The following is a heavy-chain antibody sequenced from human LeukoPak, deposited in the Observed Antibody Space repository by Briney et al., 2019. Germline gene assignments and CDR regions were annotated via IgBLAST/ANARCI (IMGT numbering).Heavy chain of an antibody. J-gene: IGHJ4*02. V-gene: IGHV3-23*01. CDR3: AKDPSPGGSYFHPDY. Sequence: GGSLRLSCAASGFTFSSYAMSWVRQAPGKGLEWVSAIRGSGGSTYYADSVKGRFTISRDNSKNTLYLQMNSLRAEDTAVYYCAKDPSPGGSYFHPDYWGQGTLVTVSS. CDR1: GFTFSSYA. CDR2: IRGSGGST. D-gene: IGHD1-26*01.